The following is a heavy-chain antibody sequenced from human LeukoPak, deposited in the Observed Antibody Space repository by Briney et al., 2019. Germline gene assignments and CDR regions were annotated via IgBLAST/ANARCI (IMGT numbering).Heavy chain of an antibody. CDR3: ARVGHYDFSLFD. D-gene: IGHD3-3*01. V-gene: IGHV1-18*01. J-gene: IGHJ4*02. Sequence: GASVKVSCKASGYTFTSYGISWVRQAPGQGLEWMGWISAYNGNTNYAQKFQGRVTMTRDTSISTAYMELSRLRSDDTAVYYCARVGHYDFSLFDWGQGTLVTVSS. CDR2: ISAYNGNT. CDR1: GYTFTSYG.